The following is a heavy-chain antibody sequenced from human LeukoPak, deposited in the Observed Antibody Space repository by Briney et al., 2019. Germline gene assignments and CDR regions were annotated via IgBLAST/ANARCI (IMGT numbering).Heavy chain of an antibody. D-gene: IGHD2-2*01. V-gene: IGHV3-48*04. CDR2: ISSSSSTI. Sequence: GGSLRLSCAASGFTFSSYSMNWVRQAPGKGLEWVSYISSSSSTIYYADSVKGRFTISRDNAKNSLYLQMNSLRAEDTAVYYCARGPAAATSGSYYFDYWGQGTLVTVSS. CDR3: ARGPAAATSGSYYFDY. CDR1: GFTFSSYS. J-gene: IGHJ4*02.